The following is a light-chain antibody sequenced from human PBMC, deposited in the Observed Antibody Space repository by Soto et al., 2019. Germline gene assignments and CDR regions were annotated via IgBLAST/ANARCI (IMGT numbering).Light chain of an antibody. CDR3: QHYSSYPLS. Sequence: DIQMTQSPSTLSASVGDRVIITCRASQTISTWLAWYQQKPGKAPKLLISRASSLESGVPSRFSGSGSGTEFTLTISSLQPDDFATYYCQHYSSYPLSFGGGTKVEIK. CDR1: QTISTW. CDR2: RAS. V-gene: IGKV1-5*03. J-gene: IGKJ4*01.